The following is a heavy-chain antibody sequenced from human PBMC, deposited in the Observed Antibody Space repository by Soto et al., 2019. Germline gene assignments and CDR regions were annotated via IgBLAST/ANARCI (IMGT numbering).Heavy chain of an antibody. D-gene: IGHD6-19*01. Sequence: ASVKVSCKASGYTFTSYGISWVRQAPGQGLEWMGWISAYNGNTNYAQKLQGRVTMTTDTSTSTAYMELRSLRSDDTAVYYCARRGIAVAGTSSSWFEYWGQGILVTVSS. CDR2: ISAYNGNT. CDR1: GYTFTSYG. CDR3: ARRGIAVAGTSSSWFEY. J-gene: IGHJ4*02. V-gene: IGHV1-18*01.